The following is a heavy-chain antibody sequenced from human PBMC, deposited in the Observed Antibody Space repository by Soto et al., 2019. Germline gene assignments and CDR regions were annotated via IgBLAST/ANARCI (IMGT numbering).Heavy chain of an antibody. J-gene: IGHJ4*02. CDR1: GFTFSSYS. V-gene: IGHV3-21*01. CDR3: ARDGTGTFAYFDY. D-gene: IGHD1-7*01. CDR2: ISSSSSYR. Sequence: EVQLVESGGGLVKPGGSLRLSCAASGFTFSSYSMNWVRQAPGKGLEWVSSISSSSSYRYYADSVKGRFTISRDNAKNSLYLQMNSLRAEDTAVYYCARDGTGTFAYFDYWGQGTLVTVSS.